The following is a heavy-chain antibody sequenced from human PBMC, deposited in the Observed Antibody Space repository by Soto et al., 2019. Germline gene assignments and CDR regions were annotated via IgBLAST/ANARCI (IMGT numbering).Heavy chain of an antibody. J-gene: IGHJ1*01. V-gene: IGHV1-2*04. Sequence: ASVKVSCKASGYTFTGYYMHWVRQAPGQGLEWMGWINPNSGGTKYAQKFQDWATMTRDTSISTVYMELSRLRSDDTAVYYCARDSYDSRSFQHWGQGTLVTVSS. CDR1: GYTFTGYY. D-gene: IGHD3-22*01. CDR3: ARDSYDSRSFQH. CDR2: INPNSGGT.